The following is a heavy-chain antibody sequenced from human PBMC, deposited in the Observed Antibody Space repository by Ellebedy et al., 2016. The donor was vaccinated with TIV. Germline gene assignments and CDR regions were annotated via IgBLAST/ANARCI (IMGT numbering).Heavy chain of an antibody. V-gene: IGHV4-61*01. CDR1: GGSVSSGSYY. Sequence: SETLSLTCTVSGGSVSSGSYYWSWIRQPPGKGLEWIGYINYSGSTNYNPSLKSRATISVDTSKNQFSLKLSSVTAADTAVYYCARSSLGRLRFEYWGQGTLVTVSS. D-gene: IGHD5-12*01. J-gene: IGHJ4*02. CDR2: INYSGST. CDR3: ARSSLGRLRFEY.